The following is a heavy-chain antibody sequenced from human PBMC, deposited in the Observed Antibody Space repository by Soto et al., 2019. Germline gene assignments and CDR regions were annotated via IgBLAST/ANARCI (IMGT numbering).Heavy chain of an antibody. CDR2: IIPIFGTA. J-gene: IGHJ6*02. Sequence: QVQLVQSGAEVKKPGSSVKFSCKASGGTFSSNAISWVRQAPGQGLEWMGGIIPIFGTANYAQKFQGRVTITADESTSTAYMELSSLRSEDTAVYYCHVVTSLNTDYGMDVWGQGTTVTVSS. CDR1: GGTFSSNA. D-gene: IGHD2-21*02. CDR3: HVVTSLNTDYGMDV. V-gene: IGHV1-69*01.